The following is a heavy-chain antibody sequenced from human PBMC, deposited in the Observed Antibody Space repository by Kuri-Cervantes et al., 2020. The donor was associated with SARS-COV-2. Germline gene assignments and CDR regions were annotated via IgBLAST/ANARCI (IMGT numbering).Heavy chain of an antibody. Sequence: GESLKISCVVSGFTVSTNYMSWVRQPPGKGLEWVSVIYSGGDTYHADSVKGRFTVSRDNSKNTLYLQMNSLRAEDTAVYYCARELVSPDYYYYYGMDVWGQGTTVTVSS. CDR1: GFTVSTNY. CDR2: IYSGGDT. V-gene: IGHV3-66*01. J-gene: IGHJ6*02. CDR3: ARELVSPDYYYYYGMDV. D-gene: IGHD3-22*01.